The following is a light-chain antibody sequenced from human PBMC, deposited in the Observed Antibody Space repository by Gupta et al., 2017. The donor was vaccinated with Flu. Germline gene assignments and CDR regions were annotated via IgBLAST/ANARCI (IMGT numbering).Light chain of an antibody. V-gene: IGKV3-11*01. J-gene: IGKJ5*01. Sequence: ESANLSCRASQSVSRYLAWYQQKPGQAPRLLIYDTSNRATGIPARFSGSGSGTDFTLTISNLEPEDFALYYCQQRQNWPPITFGQGTRLEIK. CDR2: DTS. CDR3: QQRQNWPPIT. CDR1: QSVSRY.